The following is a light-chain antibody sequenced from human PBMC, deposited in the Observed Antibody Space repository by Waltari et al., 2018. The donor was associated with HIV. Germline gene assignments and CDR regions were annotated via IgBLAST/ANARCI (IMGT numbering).Light chain of an antibody. CDR3: VLYAGSNTVI. Sequence: QSALTQPPPASGSPGQSVTISCTGTSSDIGGYNYVSWYQQHPGKAPKLIIYEVTKRPSGLPNRFSGSKSGNTASLTVSGLQAEDEADYYCVLYAGSNTVIFGGGTRLTVL. CDR2: EVT. V-gene: IGLV2-8*01. CDR1: SSDIGGYNY. J-gene: IGLJ2*01.